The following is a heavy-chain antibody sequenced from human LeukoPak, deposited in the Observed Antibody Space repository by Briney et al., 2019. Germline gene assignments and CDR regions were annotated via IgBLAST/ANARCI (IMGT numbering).Heavy chain of an antibody. D-gene: IGHD3-22*01. CDR2: ISYDGSNK. V-gene: IGHV3-30-3*01. Sequence: PGGSLRLSCAASGFTFSSYAMHWVRQAPGKGLERVAVISYDGSNKYYADSVKGRFTISRDNSKNTLYLQMNSLRAEDTAVYYCARDWSNVVTAIWGQGTLVTVSS. J-gene: IGHJ4*02. CDR3: ARDWSNVVTAI. CDR1: GFTFSSYA.